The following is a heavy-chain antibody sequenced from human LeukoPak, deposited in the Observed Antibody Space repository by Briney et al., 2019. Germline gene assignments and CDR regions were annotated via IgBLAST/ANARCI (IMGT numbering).Heavy chain of an antibody. V-gene: IGHV4-59*12. CDR3: AKDQANQILYYYDSSGYLPGDY. CDR2: IYYSGST. Sequence: SETLSLTCTVSGGSISSYYWSWIRQPPGKGLEWIGYIYYSGSTNYNPSLKSRVTISVDTSKNQFSLKLSSVTAADTAVYYCAKDQANQILYYYDSSGYLPGDYWGQGTLVTVSS. CDR1: GGSISSYY. D-gene: IGHD3-22*01. J-gene: IGHJ4*02.